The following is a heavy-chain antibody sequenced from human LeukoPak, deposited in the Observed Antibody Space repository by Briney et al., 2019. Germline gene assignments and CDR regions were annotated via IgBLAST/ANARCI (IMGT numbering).Heavy chain of an antibody. D-gene: IGHD4-23*01. CDR2: ISDTGDRK. CDR3: AKAWAVKGGNSDPTQFDW. J-gene: IGHJ4*01. CDR1: GFIFSDFA. V-gene: IGHV3-23*01. Sequence: PGRSLRLSCTASGFIFSDFAMTWVRQAPGKGLECVSAISDTGDRKFYADSVKGRFTISRDDSKLYLEMKNLRAEDTAVYYCAKAWAVKGGNSDPTQFDWWGQGTLVAVSS.